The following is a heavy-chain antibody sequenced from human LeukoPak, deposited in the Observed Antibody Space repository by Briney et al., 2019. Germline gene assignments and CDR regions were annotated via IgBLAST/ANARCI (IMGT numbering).Heavy chain of an antibody. V-gene: IGHV4-38-2*01. J-gene: IGHJ4*02. Sequence: NASETLSLTCAVSGYSISSGYYWGWIRQPPGTGLEWIGSICHSGSTYYNPSLKSRVTISVDTSKNQFSLKLSSVTAADTAVYYCARSGYCSGGSCYPEDYFDYWGQGTLVTVSS. D-gene: IGHD2-15*01. CDR2: ICHSGST. CDR3: ARSGYCSGGSCYPEDYFDY. CDR1: GYSISSGYY.